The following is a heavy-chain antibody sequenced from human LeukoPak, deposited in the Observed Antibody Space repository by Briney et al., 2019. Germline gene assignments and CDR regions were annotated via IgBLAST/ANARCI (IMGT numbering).Heavy chain of an antibody. CDR1: GFTFSSHW. CDR2: INQDGSQK. J-gene: IGHJ4*02. Sequence: GGSLRLSCAGSGFTFSSHWIGWVRQAPGKGLEWVAHINQDGSQKYYVDSVEGRLAISRDNAKNSLYLQMNSLRAEDTAIYYCARWRSRQSEFDLWGQGTLATIS. D-gene: IGHD3-3*01. CDR3: ARWRSRQSEFDL. V-gene: IGHV3-7*01.